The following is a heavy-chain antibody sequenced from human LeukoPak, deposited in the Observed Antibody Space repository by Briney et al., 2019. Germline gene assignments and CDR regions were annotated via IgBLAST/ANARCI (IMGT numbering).Heavy chain of an antibody. CDR2: IYHSGST. Sequence: PSETLSLTCTVSGGSISSGGYYWSWIRQPPGKGLEWIGYIYHSGSTYYNPSLKSRVTISVDTSKNQFSLKLSSVTAADTAVYYCASSRLPAYAQEPPRYWGQGTLVTVSS. J-gene: IGHJ4*02. CDR3: ASSRLPAYAQEPPRY. CDR1: GGSISSGGYY. D-gene: IGHD2-21*02. V-gene: IGHV4-30-2*01.